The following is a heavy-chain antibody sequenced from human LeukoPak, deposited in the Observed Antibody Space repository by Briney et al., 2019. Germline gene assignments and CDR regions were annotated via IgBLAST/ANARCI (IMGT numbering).Heavy chain of an antibody. Sequence: GGSLRLSCAASGFTVSSNYMSWVRQAPGKGLEWVSVIYSGGSTYYADSVKGRSTISRDNSKNTLYLQMNSLRAEDTAVYYCARDAGYCSSTSCYTVDYWGQGTLVTVSS. CDR1: GFTVSSNY. CDR3: ARDAGYCSSTSCYTVDY. CDR2: IYSGGST. V-gene: IGHV3-66*02. J-gene: IGHJ4*02. D-gene: IGHD2-2*02.